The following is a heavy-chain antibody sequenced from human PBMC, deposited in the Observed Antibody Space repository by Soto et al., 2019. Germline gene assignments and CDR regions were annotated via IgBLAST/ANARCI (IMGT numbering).Heavy chain of an antibody. V-gene: IGHV3-7*01. J-gene: IGHJ3*01. CDR1: GFIFSDYW. Sequence: GGSLRLSCAASGFIFSDYWMNWVRQAPGKGLEWVANIKEDGSEKYYVDSVKGRFTISRDNAKNSLYLQMNSLRAEDTAVYYCAKIGSSTWYTWAFDVWGQGTMVTVSS. CDR3: AKIGSSTWYTWAFDV. D-gene: IGHD6-13*01. CDR2: IKEDGSEK.